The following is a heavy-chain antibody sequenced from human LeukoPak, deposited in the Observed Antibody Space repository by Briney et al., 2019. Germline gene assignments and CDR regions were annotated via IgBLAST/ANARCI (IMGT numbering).Heavy chain of an antibody. J-gene: IGHJ5*02. CDR3: SRMSERGGIGWFDT. V-gene: IGHV5-51*01. CDR1: GYTFTRYW. CDR2: IYPGESDP. D-gene: IGHD1-26*01. Sequence: GGALKISCKGTGYTFTRYWIGGMGHLTGECLEGMGNIYPGESDPRYEASVQGHVIMSDDKSISTAYLQWSSLRASDNATFYCSRMSERGGIGWFDTWGQGTLVTVSS.